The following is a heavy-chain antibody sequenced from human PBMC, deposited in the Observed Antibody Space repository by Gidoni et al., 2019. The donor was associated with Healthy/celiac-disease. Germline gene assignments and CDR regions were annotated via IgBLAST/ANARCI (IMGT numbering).Heavy chain of an antibody. CDR3: ARVGSGRIMDV. Sequence: EVQLVETGGGLIQPGGSLRLSCAASGFTVSSNYMSWVRQAPGKGLEWVSVIYSGGSTYYADSVKGRCTISRDNSKNTLYLQMNSLRAEDTAVYYCARVGSGRIMDVWGQGTTVTVSS. V-gene: IGHV3-53*02. D-gene: IGHD3-10*01. CDR2: IYSGGST. J-gene: IGHJ6*02. CDR1: GFTVSSNY.